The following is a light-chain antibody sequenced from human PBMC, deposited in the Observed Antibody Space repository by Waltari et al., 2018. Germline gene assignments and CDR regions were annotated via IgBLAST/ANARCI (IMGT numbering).Light chain of an antibody. Sequence: SFALTQAPSLSVSPGQTATIVCSGDALGNKYVCWYQQKPGQSPVLVIFEDEKRPSGIPERFSASNSGNTALLTITGVQALDEAAYYCQTWDTNTVVFGGGTKLTVL. CDR1: ALGNKY. J-gene: IGLJ2*01. V-gene: IGLV3-1*01. CDR2: EDE. CDR3: QTWDTNTVV.